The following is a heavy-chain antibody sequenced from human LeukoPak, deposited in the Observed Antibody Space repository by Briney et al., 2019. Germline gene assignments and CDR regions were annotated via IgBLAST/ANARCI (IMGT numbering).Heavy chain of an antibody. CDR3: ASPTISGSYEPNAFDI. J-gene: IGHJ3*02. V-gene: IGHV3-73*01. CDR1: GFTFSGSA. D-gene: IGHD1-26*01. Sequence: PGGSLRLSCAASGFTFSGSAMHWVRQASGKGLEWVGRIRSKANNYATAYAASVKGRITISRDDSKNTTYLQMNSLKTEDTAVYYCASPTISGSYEPNAFDIWGQGTMITVSS. CDR2: IRSKANNYAT.